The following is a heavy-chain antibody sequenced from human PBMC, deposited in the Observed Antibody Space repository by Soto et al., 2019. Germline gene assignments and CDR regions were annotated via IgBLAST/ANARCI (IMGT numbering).Heavy chain of an antibody. D-gene: IGHD4-4*01. J-gene: IGHJ4*02. CDR2: INYSGST. CDR3: ARHHSNLFDY. V-gene: IGHV4-39*01. CDR1: GDSISSISYS. Sequence: HLQLQESGPGRVKPSETLSLTCTVSGDSISSISYSWGWIRQPPGKGLEWIGTINYSGSTYYNVSLKSRVTISVDTSKNQFSLKLSSVTAADTAVYYGARHHSNLFDYWGQGTLVTVSS.